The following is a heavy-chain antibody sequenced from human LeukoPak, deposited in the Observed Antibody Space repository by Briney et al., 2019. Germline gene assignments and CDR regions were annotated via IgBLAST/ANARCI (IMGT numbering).Heavy chain of an antibody. Sequence: SQTLSLTCTVSGDSVSTTDYYWPWLRQPPGRVLEGIGYIYDSGNTYYNPHLKSRVTISVDTSNNQVSLKLRSVTAADTAVYYCARVGYCSSASCNSPGAFDIWGQGTMVTVFS. CDR1: GDSVSTTDYY. V-gene: IGHV4-30-4*01. J-gene: IGHJ3*02. CDR3: ARVGYCSSASCNSPGAFDI. CDR2: IYDSGNT. D-gene: IGHD2-2*01.